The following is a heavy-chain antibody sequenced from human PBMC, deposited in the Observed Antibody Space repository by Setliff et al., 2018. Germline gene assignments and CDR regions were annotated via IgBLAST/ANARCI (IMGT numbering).Heavy chain of an antibody. J-gene: IGHJ4*02. Sequence: SLKISRSTSGFTFSTYRMHWVRQAPGKGLEWVAVIWDDGGNKYHADSVKGRFTISRDNSKNTLYLQMNSLRPEDTAVYYCARTCSGSGCYAGLESWGQGTPVTVSS. CDR3: ARTCSGSGCYAGLES. V-gene: IGHV3-33*08. D-gene: IGHD2-15*01. CDR1: GFTFSTYR. CDR2: IWDDGGNK.